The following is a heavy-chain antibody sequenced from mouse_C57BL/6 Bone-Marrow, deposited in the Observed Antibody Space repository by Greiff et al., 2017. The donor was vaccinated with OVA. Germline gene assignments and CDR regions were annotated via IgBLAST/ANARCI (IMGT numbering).Heavy chain of an antibody. CDR1: GYTFSSSW. V-gene: IGHV1-82*01. J-gene: IGHJ3*01. CDR2: IYPGDGET. CDR3: GRELWFAY. Sequence: VQLQQSGPELVKPGASVKISCKASGYTFSSSWMNWVKQRPGKGLEWIGRIYPGDGETNYNEKFKGKATLTADKTSSTAYMQLSSLTSEDSAVYFYGRELWFAYWGQGTLVTVSA.